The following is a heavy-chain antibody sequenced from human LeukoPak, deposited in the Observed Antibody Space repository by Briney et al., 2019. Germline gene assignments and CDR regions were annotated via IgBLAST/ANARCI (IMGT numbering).Heavy chain of an antibody. D-gene: IGHD5-18*01. V-gene: IGHV4-59*11. Sequence: SETLSLTCTVSGGSISSHYWSWIRQPPGKGLEWIGYIYYSGTTNYNPSLKSRVTISVDTSKNQFSLKLTSVTAADTAVYYCARVVDTSMIDDAFNIWGQGTMVTVSS. CDR1: GGSISSHY. CDR3: ARVVDTSMIDDAFNI. J-gene: IGHJ3*02. CDR2: IYYSGTT.